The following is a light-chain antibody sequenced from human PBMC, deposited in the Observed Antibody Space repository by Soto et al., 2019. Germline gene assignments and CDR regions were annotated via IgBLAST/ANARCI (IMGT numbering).Light chain of an antibody. V-gene: IGKV3-15*01. CDR1: QSVSSN. J-gene: IGKJ1*01. Sequence: EILMTQSPATLSVSPGARATLSCRASQSVSSNLAWYQHKPGQAPRLLIYGASPRATGIPGRFSGSGSGTVFTLTISSLQSEDFGVYYCQQYNKWPWTFGRGTKVDNK. CDR3: QQYNKWPWT. CDR2: GAS.